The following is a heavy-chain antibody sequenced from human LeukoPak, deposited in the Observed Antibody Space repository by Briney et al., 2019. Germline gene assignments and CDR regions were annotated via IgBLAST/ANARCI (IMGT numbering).Heavy chain of an antibody. CDR2: ISGSGGSS. CDR1: GFTFRSYA. J-gene: IGHJ5*02. CDR3: AKDPSMIPNWFDP. Sequence: TGGSLRLSCAASGFTFRSYAMSWVRQAPGKGLEWVSGISGSGGSSYYADSVKGRFTISRDNSKNTLYLQMNSLRAADTAVYYCAKDPSMIPNWFDPWGQGTLVTVSS. V-gene: IGHV3-23*01. D-gene: IGHD3-16*01.